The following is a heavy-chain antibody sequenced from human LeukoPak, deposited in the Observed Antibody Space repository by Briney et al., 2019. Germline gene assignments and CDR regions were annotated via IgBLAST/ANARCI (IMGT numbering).Heavy chain of an antibody. CDR2: FGRGGKT. CDR1: GFTFSSYG. D-gene: IGHD3-22*01. CDR3: AKRDSSGHHYFDY. V-gene: IGHV3-23*01. J-gene: IGHJ4*02. Sequence: GGSLRLSCAASGFTFSSYGITWVRQAPRKGLEWVSTFGRGGKTYYADSLKGRFIISRDNSVNTLYLQMNSLRAEDTAVYYCAKRDSSGHHYFDYWGQGILVTVSS.